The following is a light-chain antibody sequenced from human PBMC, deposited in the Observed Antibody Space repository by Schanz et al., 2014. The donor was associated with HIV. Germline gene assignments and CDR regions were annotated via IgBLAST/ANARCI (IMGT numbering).Light chain of an antibody. V-gene: IGLV2-14*03. Sequence: QSVLTQPASVSGSPGQSITISCTGTSSDIGGYNYVSWYQQHPGKAPKLMIYGVTDRPSGAPDRFSASKSGTSGSLAITGLQAEDEADYYCQSYDSSLSGYVFGTGTKLTVL. CDR1: SSDIGGYNY. CDR2: GVT. CDR3: QSYDSSLSGYV. J-gene: IGLJ1*01.